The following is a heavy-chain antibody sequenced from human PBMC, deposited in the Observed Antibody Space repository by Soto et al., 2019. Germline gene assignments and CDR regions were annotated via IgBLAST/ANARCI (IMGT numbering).Heavy chain of an antibody. D-gene: IGHD3-10*01. V-gene: IGHV4-59*01. CDR3: ARRDLLYNWLDP. CDR1: GGSLSSYY. J-gene: IGHJ5*02. CDR2: IYYSGT. Sequence: SETLSLTCSVSGGSLSSYYWSWIRQPPGKGLEWIAYIYYSGTSYNPSLKSRVTISVDTSKNQFSLKLSSVTAADTAVYYCARRDLLYNWLDPWGQGTLVTDSS.